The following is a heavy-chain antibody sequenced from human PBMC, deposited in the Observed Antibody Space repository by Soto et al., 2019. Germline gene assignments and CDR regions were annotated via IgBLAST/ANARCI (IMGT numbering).Heavy chain of an antibody. CDR2: ISYDGSNK. V-gene: IGHV3-30-3*01. J-gene: IGHJ6*02. D-gene: IGHD6-25*01. CDR1: GFTFSSYA. CDR3: ARAARSSDYDGMDV. Sequence: QVQLVESGGGVVQPGRSLRLSCAASGFTFSSYAMHWVRQAPGKGLEWVAVISYDGSNKYYADSVKGRFTISRDNSKNPLYLQMNSLRAEDTAVYYCARAARSSDYDGMDVWCQVTTVTVAS.